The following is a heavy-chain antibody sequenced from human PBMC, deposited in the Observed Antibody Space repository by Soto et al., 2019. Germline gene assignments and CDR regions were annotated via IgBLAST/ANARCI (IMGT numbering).Heavy chain of an antibody. CDR3: ARDSGGSSWYDYYYYYGMDV. D-gene: IGHD6-13*01. V-gene: IGHV1-2*04. Sequence: ASVKVSCKASGYTFTGYYMHWVRQAPGQGLEWMGWINPNSGGTNYAQKFQGWVTMTRDTSISTAYMELSRLRSDDTAVYYCARDSGGSSWYDYYYYYGMDVWGQGTTVTVPS. CDR1: GYTFTGYY. J-gene: IGHJ6*02. CDR2: INPNSGGT.